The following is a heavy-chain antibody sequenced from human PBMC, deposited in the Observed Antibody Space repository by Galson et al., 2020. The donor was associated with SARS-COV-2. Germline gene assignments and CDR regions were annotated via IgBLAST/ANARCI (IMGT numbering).Heavy chain of an antibody. Sequence: TLSLTCAVYGGSFSGYYWSWIRQPPGKGLEWIGEINHSGSTNYNPSLKSRVTISVDTSKNQFSLKLSSVTAADTAVYYCARGDPYDYIWGSYRHTPALDYGGQGTLVTVSS. D-gene: IGHD3-16*02. CDR1: GGSFSGYY. CDR2: INHSGST. J-gene: IGHJ4*02. CDR3: ARGDPYDYIWGSYRHTPALDY. V-gene: IGHV4-34*01.